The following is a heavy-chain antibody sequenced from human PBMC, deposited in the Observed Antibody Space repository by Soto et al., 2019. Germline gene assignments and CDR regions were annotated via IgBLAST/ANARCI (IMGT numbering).Heavy chain of an antibody. J-gene: IGHJ5*02. Sequence: SETLSLTCAVSGGSISSGGYSWSWIRQPPGKGLEWIGYIYHSGSTYYNPSLESRVTISVDRSKNQFSLKLSSVTAADTAVYYCARGPDRWGQGTLVTVSS. CDR1: GGSISSGGYS. CDR2: IYHSGST. V-gene: IGHV4-30-2*01. CDR3: ARGPDR.